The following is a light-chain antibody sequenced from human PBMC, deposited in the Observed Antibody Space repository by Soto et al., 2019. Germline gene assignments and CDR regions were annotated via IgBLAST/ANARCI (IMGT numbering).Light chain of an antibody. V-gene: IGKV3-15*01. J-gene: IGKJ1*01. Sequence: MVMTQYPDNLTVSTAERATLSCRASQSVSSNLAWYQQKPGQAPRLLIYGASTRATGIPARFSGSGSGTEFTLTISSLQPDDFATYYCQLYNSYSEAFGQGTKVDI. CDR1: QSVSSN. CDR3: QLYNSYSEA. CDR2: GAS.